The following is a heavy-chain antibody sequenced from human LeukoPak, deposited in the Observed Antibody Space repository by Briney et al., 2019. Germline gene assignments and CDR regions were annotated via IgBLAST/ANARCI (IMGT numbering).Heavy chain of an antibody. D-gene: IGHD4-17*01. V-gene: IGHV1-2*02. Sequence: ASVKVSCKASGYTFTGYYMHWVRQAPGQGLEWMGWINPNSGGTNYAQKFQGRVTMTRDTSISTAYMELSRLRSDDTALYYCARDLGMTDGDYVSYFDYWGQGTLVTVSS. CDR1: GYTFTGYY. J-gene: IGHJ4*02. CDR2: INPNSGGT. CDR3: ARDLGMTDGDYVSYFDY.